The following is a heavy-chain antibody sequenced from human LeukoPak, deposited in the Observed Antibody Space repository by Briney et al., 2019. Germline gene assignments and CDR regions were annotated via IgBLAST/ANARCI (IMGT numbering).Heavy chain of an antibody. CDR1: GYTFTSYG. CDR3: ARDGSDCGGDCYFGISNY. V-gene: IGHV1-18*01. J-gene: IGHJ4*02. Sequence: GASVKVSCKASGYTFTSYGISWVRQAPGQGLEWMGWISAYNGNTNYAQKLQGRVTMTTDTSTSTAYMELRSLRSDDTAVYYCARDGSDCGGDCYFGISNYWGQGTLVTVSS. CDR2: ISAYNGNT. D-gene: IGHD2-21*02.